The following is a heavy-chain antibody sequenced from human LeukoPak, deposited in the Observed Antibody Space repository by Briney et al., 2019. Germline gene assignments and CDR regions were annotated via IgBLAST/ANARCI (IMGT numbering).Heavy chain of an antibody. Sequence: GGSLRLSCAASGFTFSSYGMHWVRQAPGKGLEWVAVISYDGSNKYYADSVKGRFTISRDNSKNTLYLQMNSLRAEDTAVYYCASLPTPSGYYDYYYSYGMDVWGQGTTVTVSS. CDR1: GFTFSSYG. J-gene: IGHJ6*02. V-gene: IGHV3-30*03. D-gene: IGHD3-3*01. CDR3: ASLPTPSGYYDYYYSYGMDV. CDR2: ISYDGSNK.